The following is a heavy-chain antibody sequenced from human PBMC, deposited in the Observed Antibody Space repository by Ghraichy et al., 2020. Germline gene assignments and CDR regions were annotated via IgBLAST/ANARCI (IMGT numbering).Heavy chain of an antibody. CDR1: GFTFSSYW. J-gene: IGHJ5*02. CDR2: INSDGSST. D-gene: IGHD2-21*01. V-gene: IGHV3-74*01. Sequence: LSLTCAASGFTFSSYWMHWVRQAPGKGLVWVSRINSDGSSTSYADSVKGRFTISRDNAKNTLYLQMNSLRAEDTAVYYCARPIQLGWFDPWGQGTLVTVSS. CDR3: ARPIQLGWFDP.